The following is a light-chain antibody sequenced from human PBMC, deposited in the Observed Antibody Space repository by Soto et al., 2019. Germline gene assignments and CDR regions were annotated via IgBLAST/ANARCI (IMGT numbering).Light chain of an antibody. CDR3: QQYGTSPLT. Sequence: EIVLTQSPGTLSLSPGEIATLSCRASQSVSRNYLAWYQQKPGQAPRLLIYDASSRATGIPDRFSGSGSETDFTLTISRLEAEDFAVYQCQQYGTSPLTFGGGTKLEIK. CDR1: QSVSRNY. V-gene: IGKV3-20*01. J-gene: IGKJ4*01. CDR2: DAS.